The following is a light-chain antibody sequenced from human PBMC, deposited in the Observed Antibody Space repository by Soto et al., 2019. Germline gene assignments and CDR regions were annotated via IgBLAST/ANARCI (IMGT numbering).Light chain of an antibody. CDR2: EGS. CDR3: CSYAAGRTFV. V-gene: IGLV2-23*03. CDR1: SSDVGSSNL. J-gene: IGLJ2*01. Sequence: QSVLTQPASVSGSPGQSITISCTGTSSDVGSSNLVSWYQQHPGKAPKLMIYEGSKRPSGVSNRFSGSKSGNTASLTISGLQAEDEADYYCCSYAAGRTFVFGGGTQLTVL.